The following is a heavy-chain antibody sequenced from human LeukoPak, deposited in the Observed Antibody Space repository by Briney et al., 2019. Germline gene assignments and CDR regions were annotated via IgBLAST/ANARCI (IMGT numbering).Heavy chain of an antibody. Sequence: SETLSLTCAVSGYSISSGYYWGWIRPPPGKGLEWIGNMYHSGNTFYNASLKSRVTISVDTSKNQFSLKLSSVTAADTAVYYCAGRIGTSYFDYWGQGTLVTVSS. V-gene: IGHV4-38-2*01. CDR1: GYSISSGYY. D-gene: IGHD1-1*01. CDR3: AGRIGTSYFDY. J-gene: IGHJ4*02. CDR2: MYHSGNT.